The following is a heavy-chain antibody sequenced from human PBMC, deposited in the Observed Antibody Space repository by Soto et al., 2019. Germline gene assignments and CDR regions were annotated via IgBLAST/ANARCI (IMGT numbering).Heavy chain of an antibody. D-gene: IGHD6-13*01. J-gene: IGHJ4*02. CDR3: AKRPLTAAGFDY. Sequence: EVQLLESGGGLVQPGGFLRLACAASGFTFSNCAITWLRQAPGKGLEWVSVITGSGGGTYFVDSVKGRFTISRDNSKNTVYLQMITLRAEDTAVYYCAKRPLTAAGFDYWGQGTLVTVS. CDR1: GFTFSNCA. CDR2: ITGSGGGT. V-gene: IGHV3-23*01.